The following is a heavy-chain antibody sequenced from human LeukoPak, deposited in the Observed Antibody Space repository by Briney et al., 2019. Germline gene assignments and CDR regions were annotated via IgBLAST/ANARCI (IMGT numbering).Heavy chain of an antibody. V-gene: IGHV1-2*06. Sequence: ASVKVSCKASGYTFTGYHMHWVRQAPGQGLEWMGRINPNSGDTNYAQKFQGRVTMTRDTSISTAYMELSRLRSDDTAVYYCARDYCSSTGCLFDYWGQGTLVTVSS. CDR1: GYTFTGYH. CDR3: ARDYCSSTGCLFDY. CDR2: INPNSGDT. J-gene: IGHJ4*02. D-gene: IGHD2-2*01.